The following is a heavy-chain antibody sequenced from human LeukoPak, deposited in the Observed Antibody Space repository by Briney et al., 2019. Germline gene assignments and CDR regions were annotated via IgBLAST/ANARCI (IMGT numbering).Heavy chain of an antibody. V-gene: IGHV4-39*07. CDR3: ARGTMTTVTYYFDY. CDR1: GVSMSSGAFY. J-gene: IGHJ4*02. CDR2: INHSGST. D-gene: IGHD4-17*01. Sequence: SETLSLTCTVSGVSMSSGAFYWSWIRQPPGKGLEWIGEINHSGSTNYNPSLKSRVTISVDTSKNQFSLKLSSVTAADTAVYYCARGTMTTVTYYFDYWGQGTLVTVSS.